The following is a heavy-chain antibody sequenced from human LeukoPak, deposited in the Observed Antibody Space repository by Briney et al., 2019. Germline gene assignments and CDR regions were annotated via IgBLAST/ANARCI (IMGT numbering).Heavy chain of an antibody. D-gene: IGHD2-2*02. Sequence: ASVKVSCKASGYTFTGYYMHWVRQAPGQGLEWMGRINPNSGGTNYAQKFQGRVTMTRDTSISTAYMELSRLRSDDTAVYYCASDESYCSSTSCHTPYGMNVWGQGTTVTVSS. CDR1: GYTFTGYY. CDR2: INPNSGGT. J-gene: IGHJ6*02. V-gene: IGHV1-2*06. CDR3: ASDESYCSSTSCHTPYGMNV.